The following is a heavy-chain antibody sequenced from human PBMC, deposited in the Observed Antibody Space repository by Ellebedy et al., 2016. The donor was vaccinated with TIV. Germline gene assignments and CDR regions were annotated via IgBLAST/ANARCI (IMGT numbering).Heavy chain of an antibody. Sequence: GGSLRLSCAASGFTFSDHYMDWARQAPGKGLEWVGRIRNKATSYTTEYAASVRGRFTISRDDSENSLYLQMNSLKTEDTAVYYCARGKNGSPDYWGQGTLVTVSS. D-gene: IGHD1-26*01. V-gene: IGHV3-72*01. CDR2: IRNKATSYTT. J-gene: IGHJ4*02. CDR1: GFTFSDHY. CDR3: ARGKNGSPDY.